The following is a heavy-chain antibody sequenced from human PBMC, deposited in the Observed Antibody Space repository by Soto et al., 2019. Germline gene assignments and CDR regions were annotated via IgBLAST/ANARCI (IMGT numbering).Heavy chain of an antibody. CDR3: ARLGGYCSSTSCYGYYGMDV. CDR2: FYYSEST. CDR1: GGSISSGPYS. V-gene: IGHV4-39*01. J-gene: IGHJ6*02. Sequence: SETLSLTCPVSGGSISSGPYSWGWIRQPPGKGLEWIGTFYYSESTYYNPSLESRVTISVDTSKNQFSLKVSSVTVADTAVYYCARLGGYCSSTSCYGYYGMDVWGQGTTVTVSS. D-gene: IGHD2-2*01.